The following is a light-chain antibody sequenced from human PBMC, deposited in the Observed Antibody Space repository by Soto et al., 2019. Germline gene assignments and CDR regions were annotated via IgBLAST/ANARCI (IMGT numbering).Light chain of an antibody. CDR3: QSYDSSQSAYV. V-gene: IGLV1-40*01. CDR2: GNN. Sequence: QPVLTQPPSVSGAPGQRVTISCTGSSSNIGAGYDVHWYQQLPGTAPKFLIYGNNNRPSGVPDRFSGSKSGTSASLAITGLQAEDEADYYCQSYDSSQSAYVFGTGTKVTVL. CDR1: SSNIGAGYD. J-gene: IGLJ1*01.